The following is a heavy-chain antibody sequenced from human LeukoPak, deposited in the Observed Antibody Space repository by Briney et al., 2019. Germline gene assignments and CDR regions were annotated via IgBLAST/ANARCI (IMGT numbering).Heavy chain of an antibody. D-gene: IGHD2-21*02. V-gene: IGHV3-30*18. J-gene: IGHJ3*02. CDR1: GFTFSSYG. Sequence: GGSLRLSCAASGFTFSSYGMHWVRQAPGKGLEWVAVISYDGSNKYYADSVKGRFTISRDNSKNTLYLQMNSLRAEDTAVYYCAKPSPPYCGGDCLSPFDIWGQGTMVTVSS. CDR2: ISYDGSNK. CDR3: AKPSPPYCGGDCLSPFDI.